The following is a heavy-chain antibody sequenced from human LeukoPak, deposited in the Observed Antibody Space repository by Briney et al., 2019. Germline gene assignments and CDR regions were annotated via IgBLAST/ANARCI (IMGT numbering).Heavy chain of an antibody. Sequence: GGSLRLSCAASGFTFSGYTMNWVRQAPGKGLEWVSYISSSGSTIYYADSVKGRFTISRDNAKNSLSLQMNSLRAEDTAVYYCARVGTSNWLFYFDYWGQGTLVTVSS. D-gene: IGHD3-9*01. CDR1: GFTFSGYT. CDR2: ISSSGSTI. V-gene: IGHV3-48*01. CDR3: ARVGTSNWLFYFDY. J-gene: IGHJ4*02.